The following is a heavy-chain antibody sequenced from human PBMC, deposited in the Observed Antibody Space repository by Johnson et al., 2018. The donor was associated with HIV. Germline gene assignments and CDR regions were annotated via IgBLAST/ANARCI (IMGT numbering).Heavy chain of an antibody. CDR2: IWYDGSNK. Sequence: QVQLVESGGGVVQPGRSLRLSCAASGFTFSSYGMHWVRQAPGKGLEWVAVIWYDGSNKYYADSVKGRFTISRDNSKHMLYLEVNSLRAEDTAVYYCAKESGYCSSSSCYGDAFDIWGQGTMVTVSS. CDR3: AKESGYCSSSSCYGDAFDI. J-gene: IGHJ3*02. D-gene: IGHD2-2*01. V-gene: IGHV3-33*06. CDR1: GFTFSSYG.